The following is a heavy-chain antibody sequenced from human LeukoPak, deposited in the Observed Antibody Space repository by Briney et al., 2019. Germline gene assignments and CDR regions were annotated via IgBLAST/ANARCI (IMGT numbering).Heavy chain of an antibody. CDR1: GGSINSYY. CDR2: IYYTGST. Sequence: SETLSLTRTVSGGSINSYYWSWIRQPPGKGLEWIGYIYYTGSTNYNPSLRSRVTMSVDTSKNQFSLKLGSVTAADTAVYYCARFSGGSWFDHWGQGTLVTVSS. D-gene: IGHD6-25*01. V-gene: IGHV4-59*01. CDR3: ARFSGGSWFDH. J-gene: IGHJ5*02.